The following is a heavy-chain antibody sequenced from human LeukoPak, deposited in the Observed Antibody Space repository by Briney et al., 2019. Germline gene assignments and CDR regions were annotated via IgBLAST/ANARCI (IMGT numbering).Heavy chain of an antibody. CDR3: SRGGNPGISVDY. V-gene: IGHV4-34*01. J-gene: IGHJ4*02. CDR2: INHSGST. D-gene: IGHD4-23*01. Sequence: NPSETLSLTCAVYGGSFSGYYWSWIRQPPGKGLEWIGEINHSGSTNYNPSLKSRVTISVDTSKNQFSLKLSSVTAADTAVYYCSRGGNPGISVDYWGKGTLVTVSS. CDR1: GGSFSGYY.